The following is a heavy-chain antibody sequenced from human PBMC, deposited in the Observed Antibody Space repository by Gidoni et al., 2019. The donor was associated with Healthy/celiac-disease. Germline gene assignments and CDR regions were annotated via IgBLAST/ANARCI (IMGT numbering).Heavy chain of an antibody. CDR1: GFTFSSYG. CDR3: ARDILYYDSSGYYYYYYGMDV. Sequence: QVQLVESGGGVVQPGRSLRLSCAASGFTFSSYGMHWVRQAPGKGLEWVAVIWYDGSNKYYADSVKGRFTISRDNSKNTLYLQMNSLRAEDTAVYYCARDILYYDSSGYYYYYYGMDVWGQGTTVTVSS. CDR2: IWYDGSNK. J-gene: IGHJ6*02. V-gene: IGHV3-33*01. D-gene: IGHD3-22*01.